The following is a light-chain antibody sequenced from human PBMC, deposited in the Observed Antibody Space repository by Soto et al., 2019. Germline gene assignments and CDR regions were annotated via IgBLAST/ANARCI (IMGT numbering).Light chain of an antibody. CDR2: GAS. CDR3: QQSFSFPTT. CDR1: RNVNNF. V-gene: IGKV1-39*01. J-gene: IGKJ5*01. Sequence: DIQMTQSPSSLSASVGDRVTITCRASRNVNNFLNWYQQKPGKAPDLLIYGASRLQIGVPSRFTGSGSETDFTLTISSLQPEDFATYFCQQSFSFPTTFGQGTRLE.